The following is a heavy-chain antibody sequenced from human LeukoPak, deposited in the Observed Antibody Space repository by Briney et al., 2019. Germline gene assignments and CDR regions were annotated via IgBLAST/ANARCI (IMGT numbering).Heavy chain of an antibody. J-gene: IGHJ4*02. Sequence: GGSLRLSCAASGFTFSSYWMSWVRQAPGKGLERVANIKQDGSEKYYADSVKGRFTISRDNAKNSLYLQMNSLRDEDTAVYYCARVRRDRLLYFDYWGQGTLVTVSS. V-gene: IGHV3-7*01. CDR1: GFTFSSYW. CDR3: ARVRRDRLLYFDY. D-gene: IGHD5-12*01. CDR2: IKQDGSEK.